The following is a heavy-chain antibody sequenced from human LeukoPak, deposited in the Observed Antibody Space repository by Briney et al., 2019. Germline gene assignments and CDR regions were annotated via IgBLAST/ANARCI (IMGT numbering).Heavy chain of an antibody. CDR2: MCYSGST. Sequence: SETLSLTCTVSGGSISSSYYYWGWLRQAPGRGVEGIESMCYSGSTHYHPSLKQRVTRSVDTSKHQVALHLRSGAAADASLYYRARHFGTWGQGTLVTVSS. J-gene: IGHJ4*02. D-gene: IGHD3/OR15-3a*01. CDR1: GGSISSSYYY. CDR3: ARHFGT. V-gene: IGHV4-39*01.